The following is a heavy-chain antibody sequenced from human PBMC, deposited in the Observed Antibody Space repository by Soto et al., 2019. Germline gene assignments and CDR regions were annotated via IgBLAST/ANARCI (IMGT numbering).Heavy chain of an antibody. J-gene: IGHJ4*02. V-gene: IGHV1-18*04. CDR3: ASERNYCGVDCYSDY. Sequence: ASVKVSCKASGYTFTSYGISWVRQAPGQGLEWMGWISAYNGNTNYAQKLQGRVTMTTDTSTSTAYMELRSLRSDDTAVYYCASERNYCGVDCYSDYWGQGTLVPVSS. D-gene: IGHD2-21*02. CDR2: ISAYNGNT. CDR1: GYTFTSYG.